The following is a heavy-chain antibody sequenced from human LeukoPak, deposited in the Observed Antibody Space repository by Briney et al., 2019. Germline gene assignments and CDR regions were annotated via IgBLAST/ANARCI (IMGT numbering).Heavy chain of an antibody. CDR1: GYTFTGYY. V-gene: IGHV1-2*02. CDR2: ISPSSGGT. CDR3: ARDIVMVAYWFDP. Sequence: GASVTVSCKAAGYTFTGYYMQWVRQAPGLGVEWLGWISPSSGGTNYAEKFQGRVTMTRDTSISTAYMELSRLRSDDTAVYYCARDIVMVAYWFDPWGQGTLVTGSS. D-gene: IGHD3-16*02. J-gene: IGHJ5*02.